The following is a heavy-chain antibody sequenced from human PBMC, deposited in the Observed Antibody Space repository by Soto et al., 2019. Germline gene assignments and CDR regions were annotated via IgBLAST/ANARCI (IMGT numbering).Heavy chain of an antibody. CDR2: IKQDGSEK. CDR3: ARGLDIVVVVVEAREYYFDY. Sequence: GGSLRLSCAASGFTFSSYWMSWVRQAPGKGLEWVANIKQDGSEKYYVDSVKGRFTISRDNAKNSLYLQMNSLRAEDTAVYYCARGLDIVVVVVEAREYYFDYWGQGTLVTVSS. V-gene: IGHV3-7*01. CDR1: GFTFSSYW. J-gene: IGHJ4*02. D-gene: IGHD2-15*01.